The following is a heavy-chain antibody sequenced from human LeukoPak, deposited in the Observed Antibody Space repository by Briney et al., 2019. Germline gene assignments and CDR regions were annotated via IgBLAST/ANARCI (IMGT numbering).Heavy chain of an antibody. J-gene: IGHJ4*02. Sequence: SETLSLTCAVYGGSFSGYYWSWLRQPPGKGLEWIGEINHSGSTNYNPSLKSRVTISVDTSKNQFSLKLSSVTAADTAVYYCARGNYYDSSGYQYYFDYWGQGTLVTVSS. CDR3: ARGNYYDSSGYQYYFDY. CDR1: GGSFSGYY. V-gene: IGHV4-34*01. CDR2: INHSGST. D-gene: IGHD3-22*01.